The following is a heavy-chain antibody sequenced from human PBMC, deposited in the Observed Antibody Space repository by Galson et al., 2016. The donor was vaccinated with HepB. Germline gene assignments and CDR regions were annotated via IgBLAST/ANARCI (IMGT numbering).Heavy chain of an antibody. CDR2: ASYAGSNN. J-gene: IGHJ4*02. CDR3: ARDANLAYCRGDCYWFDY. V-gene: IGHV3-30-3*01. D-gene: IGHD2-21*02. CDR1: GFTFSSYG. Sequence: SLRLSCAASGFTFSSYGMHWVRQAPGKGLEWVAVASYAGSNNYYPDSVKDRFTVSRDNSKNTLYLQMNSLRTEDTAVYYCARDANLAYCRGDCYWFDYWGPGTLVTVSS.